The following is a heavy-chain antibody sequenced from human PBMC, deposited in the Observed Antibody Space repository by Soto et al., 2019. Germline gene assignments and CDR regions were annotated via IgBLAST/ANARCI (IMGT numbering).Heavy chain of an antibody. Sequence: SLRLSCAASGFTFSSYGMHWVRQAPGKGLEWVAVISYDGSNKYYADSVKGRFTISRDNSKNTLYLQMNSLRAEDTAVYYCAKGPGRYGMDVWGQGTTVTVSS. CDR2: ISYDGSNK. J-gene: IGHJ6*02. V-gene: IGHV3-30*18. CDR1: GFTFSSYG. CDR3: AKGPGRYGMDV.